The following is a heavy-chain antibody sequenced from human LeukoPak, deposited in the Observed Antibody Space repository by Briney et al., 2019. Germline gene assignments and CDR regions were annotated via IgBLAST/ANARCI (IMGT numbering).Heavy chain of an antibody. J-gene: IGHJ5*02. V-gene: IGHV3-48*01. CDR3: ARGADGVSSNSRGWFDP. Sequence: GGSLRLSCAASGFTFRNYGMNWVRQAPGKGLEWVSYISSISNNINYADSVKGRFTISRDNAENSLYLQMNSLRAEDTAVYYCARGADGVSSNSRGWFDPWGQGTLVTVSS. CDR1: GFTFRNYG. CDR2: ISSISNNI. D-gene: IGHD2-8*01.